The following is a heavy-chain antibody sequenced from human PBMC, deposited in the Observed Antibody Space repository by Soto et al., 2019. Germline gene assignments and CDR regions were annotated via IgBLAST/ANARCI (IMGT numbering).Heavy chain of an antibody. Sequence: PGGSLRLSCAASGFTFSSYSMNWVRQAPGKGLEWVSSISSSSSYIYYADSVNGRVTISRDNAKNSLYLQMNSLRAEDTAVYYCARGGYDFWSGYQEADYWGQGTLVTVSS. V-gene: IGHV3-21*01. D-gene: IGHD3-3*01. CDR2: ISSSSSYI. CDR3: ARGGYDFWSGYQEADY. CDR1: GFTFSSYS. J-gene: IGHJ4*02.